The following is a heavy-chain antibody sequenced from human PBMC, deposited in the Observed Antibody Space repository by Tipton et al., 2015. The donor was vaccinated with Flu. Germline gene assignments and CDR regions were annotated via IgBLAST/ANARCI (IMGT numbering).Heavy chain of an antibody. J-gene: IGHJ4*02. D-gene: IGHD3-9*01. Sequence: SLRLSCAASGFTFSSYAMSWVRQAPGKGLEWVSSISGSGGSTYYADSVKGRFTISRDNSKNTLFLQMNSLRAEDTAVYYCAKGGQGHYDILTGYYIPSYFDYWGQGTLVTVSS. CDR1: GFTFSSYA. V-gene: IGHV3-23*01. CDR3: AKGGQGHYDILTGYYIPSYFDY. CDR2: ISGSGGST.